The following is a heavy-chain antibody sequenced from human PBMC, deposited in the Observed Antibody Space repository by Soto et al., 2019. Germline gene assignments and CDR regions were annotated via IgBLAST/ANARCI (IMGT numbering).Heavy chain of an antibody. CDR3: TTLSITIFGVVLMDV. Sequence: PGGSLRLSCAASGFTFSNAWMNWVRQAPGKGLEWVGRIKSKTDGGTTDYAAPVKGRFTISRDDSKNTLYLQMSSLKTEDTAVYYCTTLSITIFGVVLMDVWGQGTTVTVSS. V-gene: IGHV3-15*07. D-gene: IGHD3-3*01. CDR1: GFTFSNAW. CDR2: IKSKTDGGTT. J-gene: IGHJ6*02.